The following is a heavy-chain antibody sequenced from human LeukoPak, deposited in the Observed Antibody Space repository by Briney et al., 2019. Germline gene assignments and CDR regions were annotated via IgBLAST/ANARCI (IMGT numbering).Heavy chain of an antibody. J-gene: IGHJ5*02. CDR1: GDSVSSNSVT. CDR3: ARRLTQYDCFDP. CDR2: TYYRSTWYN. Sequence: SQTLSLTCAISGDSVSSNSVTWYWIRQSPSRGLEWLGRTYYRSTWYNDYAVSVRGRITVNPDTSKNQFSLHLNSVTPEDRAVYYCARRLTQYDCFDPWGQGILVTVSS. D-gene: IGHD2-2*01. V-gene: IGHV6-1*01.